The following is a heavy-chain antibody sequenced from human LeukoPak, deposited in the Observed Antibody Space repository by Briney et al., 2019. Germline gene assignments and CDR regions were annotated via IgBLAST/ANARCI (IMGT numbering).Heavy chain of an antibody. CDR1: GFNFSDSY. J-gene: IGHJ4*02. V-gene: IGHV4-38-2*02. D-gene: IGHD3-22*01. Sequence: GSLRLSCVVSGFNFSDSYMTWIRQTPGKGLEWIGSIYYSGSTYYNPSLKSRVTISVDTSKNQFSLKLSSVTAADTAVYYCARDLTDYYELDYWGQGTLVTVSS. CDR2: IYYSGST. CDR3: ARDLTDYYELDY.